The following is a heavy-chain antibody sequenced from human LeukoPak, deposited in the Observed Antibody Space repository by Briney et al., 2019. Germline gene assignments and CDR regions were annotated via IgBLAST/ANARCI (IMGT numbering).Heavy chain of an antibody. CDR3: AREIPGDLNAFDI. V-gene: IGHV3-30*02. CDR1: GFSFSNYG. CDR2: IRYDGSNK. Sequence: PGGSLRLSCAASGFSFSNYGMHWVRQAPGKGLEWVAFIRYDGSNKYYADSVKGRFTISRDNSKNMLYLQMNSLRSDDTAVYYCAREIPGDLNAFDIWGQGTMVTVSS. D-gene: IGHD4-17*01. J-gene: IGHJ3*02.